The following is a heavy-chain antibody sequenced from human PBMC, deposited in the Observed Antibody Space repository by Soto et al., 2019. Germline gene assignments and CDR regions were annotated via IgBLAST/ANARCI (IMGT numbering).Heavy chain of an antibody. V-gene: IGHV3-48*03. J-gene: IGHJ4*02. Sequence: EVQLVESGGGLVQPGESLRLSCAASGFTFSKYEMNWVRHAPGKGLERLAYVGSRGTSIFYADSVKGRFPISRDNGNDSVSLIKNNLSVDDKAVYDYARDRGYNTGWYGGALDLWGQGTLVTVYS. CDR3: ARDRGYNTGWYGGALDL. D-gene: IGHD6-19*01. CDR1: GFTFSKYE. CDR2: VGSRGTSI.